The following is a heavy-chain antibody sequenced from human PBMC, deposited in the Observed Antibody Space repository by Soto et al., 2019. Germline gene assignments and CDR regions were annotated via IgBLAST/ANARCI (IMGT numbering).Heavy chain of an antibody. CDR2: IIPIFGTA. D-gene: IGHD2-15*01. CDR1: GGTFSSYA. J-gene: IGHJ6*02. Sequence: QVQLVQSGAEVKKPGSSVKVSCKASGGTFSSYAISWVRQAPGQGLERMGGIIPIFGTANYAQKFQGRVTITADESTSTDYMELSSLRSEDTAVYYCGYLPDYYYGMDVWGQGTTVTVSS. CDR3: GYLPDYYYGMDV. V-gene: IGHV1-69*12.